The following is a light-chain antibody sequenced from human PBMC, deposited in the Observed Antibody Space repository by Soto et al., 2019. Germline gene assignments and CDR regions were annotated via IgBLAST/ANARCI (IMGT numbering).Light chain of an antibody. CDR2: DAS. V-gene: IGKV3-11*01. CDR3: QQRKSWPPLT. CDR1: QSVDIY. J-gene: IGKJ4*01. Sequence: ETVLTHSPATLSLSPGERATLSCRASQSVDIYLAWYQQKPGQAPRLLIYDASNRATGVPARFSGSGSGTDFTLTISSLEPEDFAVYYCQQRKSWPPLTFGGGTKVDIK.